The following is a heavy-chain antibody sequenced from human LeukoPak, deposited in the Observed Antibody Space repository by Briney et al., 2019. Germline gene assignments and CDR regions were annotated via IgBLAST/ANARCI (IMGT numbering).Heavy chain of an antibody. D-gene: IGHD5-18*01. CDR2: IYHSGST. CDR3: ARDPGVRGYSYGYDY. Sequence: SETLSLTCTVSGYSISSGYYWGWIRQPPGKGLEWTGSIYHSGSTYYNPSLKSRVTISVDTSKNQFSLKLSSVTAADTAVYYCARDPGVRGYSYGYDYWGQGTLVTVSS. J-gene: IGHJ4*02. V-gene: IGHV4-38-2*02. CDR1: GYSISSGYY.